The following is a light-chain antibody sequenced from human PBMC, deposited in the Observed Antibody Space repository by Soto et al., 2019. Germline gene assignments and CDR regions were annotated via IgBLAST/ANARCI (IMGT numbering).Light chain of an antibody. J-gene: IGLJ2*01. CDR3: SSYTSSSTLYVV. V-gene: IGLV2-14*02. CDR1: SSDVGSYNL. CDR2: EGS. Sequence: QSVLTQPASVSGSPGQSITISCTGTSSDVGSYNLVSWYQQHPGKAPKLMIYEGSKRPSGVSNRFSGSKSGNTASLTISGLQAEDEADYYCSSYTSSSTLYVVFGGGTQLTVL.